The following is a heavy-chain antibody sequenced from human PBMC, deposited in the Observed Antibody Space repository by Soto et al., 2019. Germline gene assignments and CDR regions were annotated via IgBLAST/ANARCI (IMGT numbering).Heavy chain of an antibody. D-gene: IGHD2-2*01. CDR1: GGTFSRYS. CDR2: IIPIFGIA. J-gene: IGHJ6*02. Sequence: QVQLVQSGAEVKKPGSSVKVSCKASGGTFSRYSITWVRQAPGHGLEWIGRIIPIFGIASYAQKFQGRVTITADDSTSTAYMELSSLRSDDTAVYYCAREDRDRETGLVPAAIDGMDVWGQGTPVTVSS. V-gene: IGHV1-69*08. CDR3: AREDRDRETGLVPAAIDGMDV.